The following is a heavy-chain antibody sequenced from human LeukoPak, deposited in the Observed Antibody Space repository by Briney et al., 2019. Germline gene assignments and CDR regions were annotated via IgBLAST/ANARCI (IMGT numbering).Heavy chain of an antibody. CDR3: AKVPWGRWGFGGVIFDY. Sequence: GVLRLSCAASGFTFSSYAMSWVRQAPGKGLEWVSAISGSGGSTYYADSVKGRFTISRDNSKNTLYLQMNSLRAEDTAVYYCAKVPWGRWGFGGVIFDYWGQGTLVTVSS. CDR1: GFTFSSYA. J-gene: IGHJ4*02. D-gene: IGHD3-16*01. CDR2: ISGSGGST. V-gene: IGHV3-23*01.